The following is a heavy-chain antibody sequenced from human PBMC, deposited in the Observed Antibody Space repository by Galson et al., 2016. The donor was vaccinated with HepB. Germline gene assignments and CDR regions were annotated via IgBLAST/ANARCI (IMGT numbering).Heavy chain of an antibody. V-gene: IGHV3-23*01. Sequence: SLRLSCAASGYTFDSYAMSWVRQAPGQGLEWVSGISTSGGTTYYADSVKGRSTISRDNSENTLYLQMNSLRAEDTAVYFCAKDWATFYHDRNGCKYFDSWGQGTLVTVSS. J-gene: IGHJ4*02. CDR1: GYTFDSYA. CDR2: ISTSGGTT. D-gene: IGHD3-22*01. CDR3: AKDWATFYHDRNGCKYFDS.